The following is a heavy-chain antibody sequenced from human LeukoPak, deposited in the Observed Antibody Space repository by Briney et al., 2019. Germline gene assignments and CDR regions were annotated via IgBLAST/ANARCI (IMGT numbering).Heavy chain of an antibody. CDR1: GGSISSYY. CDR2: IYYSGST. Sequence: PSETLSLTCTVSGGSISSYYWSWIRQPPGKGLEWIGYIYYSGSTYYNPSLKSRVTISVDTSKNQFSLKLSSVTAADTAVYYCARGPGAYCSGGSCYSGESYFDYWGQGTLVTVSS. V-gene: IGHV4-59*12. J-gene: IGHJ4*02. CDR3: ARGPGAYCSGGSCYSGESYFDY. D-gene: IGHD2-15*01.